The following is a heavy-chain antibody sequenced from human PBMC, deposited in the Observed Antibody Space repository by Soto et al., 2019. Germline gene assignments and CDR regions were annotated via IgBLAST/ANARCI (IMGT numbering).Heavy chain of an antibody. D-gene: IGHD3-10*01. CDR2: ISAYNGNT. CDR3: ARDRGFVVRAPPVDY. Sequence: GASVQVSCKASGYSFSFYGINWVRQAPGQGLEWMGWISAYNGNTNYAQKLQGRVTMTTDTSTSTAYMELRSLLSDDTAVYYCARDRGFVVRAPPVDYWGQGTLVTVSS. V-gene: IGHV1-18*01. CDR1: GYSFSFYG. J-gene: IGHJ4*02.